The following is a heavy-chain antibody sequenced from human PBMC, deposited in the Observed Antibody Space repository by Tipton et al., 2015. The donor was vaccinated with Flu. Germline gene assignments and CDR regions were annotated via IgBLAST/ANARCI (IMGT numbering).Heavy chain of an antibody. D-gene: IGHD1-26*01. J-gene: IGHJ4*02. CDR1: GGSIGSSSYY. CDR3: ATRNSYSGSYYRDY. Sequence: TLSLTCTVSGGSIGSSSYYWGWIRQPPGKGLEWIGTIYYSRGSTYYNPSLRSRVTISGDTSKNQFSLRRGSVTAADTAVYYCATRNSYSGSYYRDYWGQGTLVTVSS. V-gene: IGHV4-39*01. CDR2: IYYSRGST.